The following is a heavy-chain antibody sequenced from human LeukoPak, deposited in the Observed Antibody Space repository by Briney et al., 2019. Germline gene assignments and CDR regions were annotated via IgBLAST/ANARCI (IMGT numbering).Heavy chain of an antibody. CDR3: ARYDYSNYVGYYDH. V-gene: IGHV3-74*01. CDR2: ISSDGINT. D-gene: IGHD4-11*01. Sequence: GGSLRLSCAASGFTFSNYWMHWVRQAPGKGLVWVSRISSDGINTSYADSVKGRFTISRDNAKNSLYLQMNSLRAEDTAFYYCARYDYSNYVGYYDHWGQGTLVTVSS. J-gene: IGHJ4*02. CDR1: GFTFSNYW.